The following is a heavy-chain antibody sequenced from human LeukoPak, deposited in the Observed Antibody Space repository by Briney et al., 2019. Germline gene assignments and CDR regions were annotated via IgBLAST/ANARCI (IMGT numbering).Heavy chain of an antibody. Sequence: SETLSLTCTASGGSISRYYWNWIRQSPGKGLEWIGYIDYSGSTNYNPSLESRVTMSVDTSTTQFSLKLTSVTAADTAVYNCARRGDYGDYPLDYWGQGILVTVSS. CDR3: ARRGDYGDYPLDY. J-gene: IGHJ4*02. V-gene: IGHV4-59*12. D-gene: IGHD4-17*01. CDR1: GGSISRYY. CDR2: IDYSGST.